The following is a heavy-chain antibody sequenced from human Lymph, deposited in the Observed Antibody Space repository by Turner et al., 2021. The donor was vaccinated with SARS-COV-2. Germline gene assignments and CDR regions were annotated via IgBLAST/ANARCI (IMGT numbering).Heavy chain of an antibody. CDR2: MNPNSGNT. V-gene: IGHV1-8*01. CDR3: ARAAQLTVWFDP. Sequence: QVQLVQSGAEVKKPGASVKVSCKASGYTFTSYDINWVRQATGQGLAWMGWMNPNSGNTGDAQKFQGRVTMTRNTSRSTAYMELSSLRSEDTAVYYCARAAQLTVWFDPWGQGTLVTVSS. D-gene: IGHD3-9*01. J-gene: IGHJ5*02. CDR1: GYTFTSYD.